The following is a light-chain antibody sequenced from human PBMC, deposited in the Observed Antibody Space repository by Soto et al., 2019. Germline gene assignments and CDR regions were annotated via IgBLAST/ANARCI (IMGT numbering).Light chain of an antibody. CDR2: DVS. J-gene: IGLJ1*01. CDR3: CSYAGNPYV. CDR1: SSDLGDYNS. V-gene: IGLV2-14*01. Sequence: QSVLTQPASVSGSPGQSITISCTGTSSDLGDYNSVSWYQHHPGKAPKLMIYDVSHRPSGVSNRFSGSKSGNTASLTISGLQTEDEADYYCCSYAGNPYVFGTGTKVSVL.